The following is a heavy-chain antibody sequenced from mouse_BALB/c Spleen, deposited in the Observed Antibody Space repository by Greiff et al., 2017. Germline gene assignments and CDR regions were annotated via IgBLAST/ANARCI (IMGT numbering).Heavy chain of an antibody. CDR3: AREGNDGSYAMDY. V-gene: IGHV1-14*01. D-gene: IGHD2-3*01. Sequence: VQLKQSGPELVKPGASVKMSCKASGYTFTSYVMHWVKQKPGQGLEWIGYINPYNDGTKYNEKFKGKATLTSDKSSSTAYMELSSLTSEDSAVYYCAREGNDGSYAMDYWGQGTSVTVSS. CDR2: INPYNDGT. J-gene: IGHJ4*01. CDR1: GYTFTSYV.